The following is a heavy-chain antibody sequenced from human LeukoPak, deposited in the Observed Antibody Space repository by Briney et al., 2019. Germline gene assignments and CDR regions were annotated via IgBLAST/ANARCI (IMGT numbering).Heavy chain of an antibody. J-gene: IGHJ4*02. CDR2: ISYSGNT. V-gene: IGHV4-31*03. CDR3: AKDPRGDFDY. Sequence: PSETLSLTCTVSGASISSGGCYWSWIRQLPGKGLEWIGYISYSGNTYYNPSLKSRLIMSLDTSENQFSLWLSSVTAADTAVYYCAKDPRGDFDYWGQGTLVTVSS. CDR1: GASISSGGCY.